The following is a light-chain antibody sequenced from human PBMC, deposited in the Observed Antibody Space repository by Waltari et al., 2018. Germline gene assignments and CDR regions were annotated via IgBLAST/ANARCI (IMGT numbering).Light chain of an antibody. CDR3: LLSYSGGRLM. CDR2: DTT. J-gene: IGLJ3*02. Sequence: QAVVTQEPSLTVSPGGTVTLTCGSSTGAVTSGHYPYWFQQKPGQVPRILIYDTTNKHSWTPARFSGSLLGGKAALLLSGAQPEDEGDYYCLLSYSGGRLMFGGGTKLTVL. V-gene: IGLV7-46*01. CDR1: TGAVTSGHY.